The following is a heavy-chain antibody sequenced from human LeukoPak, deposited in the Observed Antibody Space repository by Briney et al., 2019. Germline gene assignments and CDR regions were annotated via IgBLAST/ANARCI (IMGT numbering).Heavy chain of an antibody. D-gene: IGHD3-10*01. CDR3: ARRGTGSMVRGVLGAFDI. Sequence: SETLSLTCAVYGGSFSGYYWSWIRQPPGKGLEWVGEINHSGSTNYNPSLKSRVTISVDTSKNQFSLKLSSVTAADTAVYYCARRGTGSMVRGVLGAFDIWGQGTMVTVSS. V-gene: IGHV4-34*01. CDR2: INHSGST. J-gene: IGHJ3*02. CDR1: GGSFSGYY.